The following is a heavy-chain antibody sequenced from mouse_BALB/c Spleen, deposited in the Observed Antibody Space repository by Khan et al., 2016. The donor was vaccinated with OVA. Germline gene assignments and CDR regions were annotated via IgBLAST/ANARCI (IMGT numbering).Heavy chain of an antibody. D-gene: IGHD6-1*01. CDR1: GYTFTSYW. Sequence: QVQLQQSGAELAKPGASVKMSCKASGYTFTSYWMHWVKQRPGQGLEWIGYINPSTGYTEYNQKFKDKAPLTTDKSSSTAYMQLSSLTSEDSAVYYCAASILFYYSMDYWGQGTSVTVSS. CDR2: INPSTGYT. V-gene: IGHV1-7*01. J-gene: IGHJ4*01. CDR3: AASILFYYSMDY.